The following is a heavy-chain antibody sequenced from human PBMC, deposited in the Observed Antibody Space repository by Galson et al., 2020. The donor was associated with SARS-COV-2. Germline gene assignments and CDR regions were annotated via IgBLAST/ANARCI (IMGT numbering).Heavy chain of an antibody. V-gene: IGHV3-23*01. CDR2: ISASSDRI. Sequence: GESLKISCEASGFTFSTYAMSWVRQAPGKGLEWVSGISASSDRIYYADSVKGRCTISRDNSKGTLFLQMSSLRGEDTAVYYCAKHQPDTGYDFYALDVWGRGTTVTVSS. CDR3: AKHQPDTGYDFYALDV. CDR1: GFTFSTYA. D-gene: IGHD5-12*01. J-gene: IGHJ6*02.